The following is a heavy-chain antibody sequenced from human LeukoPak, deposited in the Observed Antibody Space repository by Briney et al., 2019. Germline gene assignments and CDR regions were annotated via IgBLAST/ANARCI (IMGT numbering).Heavy chain of an antibody. Sequence: GGSLRLSCAASGFTSSSYAMSWVRQAPGKGLEWVSAITGSSGYTYYADSVKGRFTISRDSSKNTLYLQMNSLRVEDTAVYYCAKRLSGWYWIDYWGQGTLVTVSS. D-gene: IGHD6-19*01. CDR3: AKRLSGWYWIDY. J-gene: IGHJ4*02. V-gene: IGHV3-23*01. CDR2: ITGSSGYT. CDR1: GFTSSSYA.